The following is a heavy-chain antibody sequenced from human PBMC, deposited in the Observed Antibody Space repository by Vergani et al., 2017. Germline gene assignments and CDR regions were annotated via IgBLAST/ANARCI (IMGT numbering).Heavy chain of an antibody. CDR1: GGSISSGGYY. Sequence: QVQLQESGPGLVKPSQTLSLTCTVSGGSISSGGYYWSWIRQHPGKGLEWIGYIYYSGSTYYNPSLKSRVTTSVDTSKNQFSLKLSSVTAADTAVYYCARGTHYDYIWGSYRQGYYFDYWGQGTLVTVSS. CDR3: ARGTHYDYIWGSYRQGYYFDY. J-gene: IGHJ4*02. CDR2: IYYSGST. D-gene: IGHD3-16*02. V-gene: IGHV4-31*03.